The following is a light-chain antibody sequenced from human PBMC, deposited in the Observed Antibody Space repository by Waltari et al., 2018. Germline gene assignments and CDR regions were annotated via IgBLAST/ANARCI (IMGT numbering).Light chain of an antibody. CDR3: QQRSNWPPIT. CDR1: RSVSSY. J-gene: IGKJ5*01. Sequence: EVVLTQSPATLSLSPGERATLSCRASRSVSSYLAWYQQKTGQAPRLLIYDASNRATGIPARFSGSGSGTDFTLTISTLEPEDFAVYYCQQRSNWPPITFGQGTRLEIK. CDR2: DAS. V-gene: IGKV3-11*01.